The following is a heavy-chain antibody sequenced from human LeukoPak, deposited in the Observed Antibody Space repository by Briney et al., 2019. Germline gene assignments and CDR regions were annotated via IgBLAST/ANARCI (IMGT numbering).Heavy chain of an antibody. J-gene: IGHJ5*01. D-gene: IGHD2-15*01. CDR2: INHSGST. V-gene: IGHV4-34*03. CDR1: GGSFSGYY. CDR3: MSVVVVAATPVWFDS. Sequence: SETLSLTCAVYGGSFSGYYWSWIRQPSGKGLEWIGEINHSGSTNYNPSLKSRVTISVDTSKNQFSLNLSSVTAADTAVYYCMSVVVVAATPVWFDSWGQGTLVTVSS.